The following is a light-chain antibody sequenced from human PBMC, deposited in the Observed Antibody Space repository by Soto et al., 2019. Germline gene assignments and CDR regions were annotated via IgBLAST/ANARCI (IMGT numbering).Light chain of an antibody. V-gene: IGKV1-5*03. CDR2: KAS. CDR3: QHYKTYSRT. Sequence: DSQMTQSPSTLSASVGDRVTITCRASQSISPWFAWYQQKPWKATKLLIYKASSLESGVPSRFSGSGSGTEFTLIISSLQPDDFAPYYCQHYKTYSRTFGQANKVELK. CDR1: QSISPW. J-gene: IGKJ1*01.